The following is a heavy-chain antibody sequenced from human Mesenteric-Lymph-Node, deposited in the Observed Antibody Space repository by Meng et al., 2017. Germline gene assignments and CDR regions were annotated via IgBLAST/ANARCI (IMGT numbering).Heavy chain of an antibody. CDR3: VRDTRRGGGWFDP. CDR2: IYHGVNI. D-gene: IGHD3-10*01. J-gene: IGHJ5*02. Sequence: QVQLPVSCSGLVTPSQTLSLTCAVSGDSITSGDYSWTWIRQPPGKGLEWIGYIYHGVNIYYTPSLRSRVTISVDKSRSQFSLKLTSVSAADTAVYYCVRDTRRGGGWFDPWGQGTLVTVSS. CDR1: GDSITSGDYS. V-gene: IGHV4-30-2*01.